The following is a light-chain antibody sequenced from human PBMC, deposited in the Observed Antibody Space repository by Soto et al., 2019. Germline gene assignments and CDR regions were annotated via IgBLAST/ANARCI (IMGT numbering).Light chain of an antibody. J-gene: IGLJ1*01. CDR2: DVS. Sequence: QSVLTQPASVSGSPGQSITISCTGTSSDVGGYNYVSWYQQHPGKAPKLMIYDVSNRPSGVSNRFSGSKSGNTASLTISGLQAEDESDYSCSSYTNSITLYVFGTGTKVTVL. CDR3: SSYTNSITLYV. CDR1: SSDVGGYNY. V-gene: IGLV2-14*01.